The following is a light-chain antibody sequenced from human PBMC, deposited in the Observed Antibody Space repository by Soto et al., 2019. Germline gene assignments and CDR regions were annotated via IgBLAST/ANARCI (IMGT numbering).Light chain of an antibody. CDR2: EGS. Sequence: QSVLTQPASVSGSPGQSITISCTGTSSDVGSYNLVSWYQQHPGKAPKLMIYEGSKRTSGVSNRFSGSKSGNTASLTISGLQTEVEADYYCCSFVGSSTVVFGGGTKLTVL. CDR3: CSFVGSSTVV. J-gene: IGLJ2*01. CDR1: SSDVGSYNL. V-gene: IGLV2-23*01.